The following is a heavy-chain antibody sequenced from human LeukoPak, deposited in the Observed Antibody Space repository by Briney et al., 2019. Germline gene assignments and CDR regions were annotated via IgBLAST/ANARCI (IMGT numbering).Heavy chain of an antibody. CDR1: GFTFSDYS. V-gene: IGHV3-48*02. CDR2: ISNSGSTI. CDR3: ARGRWLDPL. J-gene: IGHJ4*02. Sequence: PGGSLRLSCEASGFTFSDYSMNWVRQAPGKGLEWVSYISNSGSTIYYADSVKGRFTISRDNAKNSLYLQMNSLRDEDTAVYYCARGRWLDPLWGQGTLVTVSS. D-gene: IGHD5-24*01.